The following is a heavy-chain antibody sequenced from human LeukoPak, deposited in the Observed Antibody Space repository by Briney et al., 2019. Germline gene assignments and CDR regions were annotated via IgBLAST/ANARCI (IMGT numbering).Heavy chain of an antibody. CDR1: GFTFSGSV. CDR3: TRRQPSDWILDAFDI. Sequence: GGSLRLSCAASGFTFSGSVMHWVRQASGKGLEWVGRIRSKANNYATAYAVSVKGRFTISRDDSKNTAYLQMNSLKTEDTAVYYCTRRQPSDWILDAFDIWGQGTMVTVSS. V-gene: IGHV3-73*01. D-gene: IGHD6-19*01. J-gene: IGHJ3*02. CDR2: IRSKANNYAT.